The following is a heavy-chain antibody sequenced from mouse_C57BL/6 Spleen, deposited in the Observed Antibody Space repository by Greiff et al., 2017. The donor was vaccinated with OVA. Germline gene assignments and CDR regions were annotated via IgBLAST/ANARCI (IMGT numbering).Heavy chain of an antibody. V-gene: IGHV1-42*01. Sequence: EVQLQQSGPELVKPGASVKLSCKASGYSFTGYYMNWVKQSPEKSLEWIGEINPSTGGTTYNQKFKAKATLTVDKSSSTAYMQLKSLTSEDSAVYYCARSYYGSSYWYFDVWGTGTTVTVSS. CDR2: INPSTGGT. D-gene: IGHD1-1*01. J-gene: IGHJ1*03. CDR3: ARSYYGSSYWYFDV. CDR1: GYSFTGYY.